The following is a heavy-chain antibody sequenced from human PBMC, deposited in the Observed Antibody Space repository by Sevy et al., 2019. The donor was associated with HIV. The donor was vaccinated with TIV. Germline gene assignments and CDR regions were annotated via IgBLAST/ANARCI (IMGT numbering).Heavy chain of an antibody. V-gene: IGHV4-39*02. J-gene: IGHJ4*02. Sequence: SETLSLTCSVSGGSISRNSYDWGWIRQPPGKGLEWIGCIFYSGNTYYATSLRSRVTISVDTSKNQFSLNLSSVTDAAAAVDDCSREGGLGDRGFDFWGQGTLVTVSS. CDR2: IFYSGNT. D-gene: IGHD2-15*01. CDR1: GGSISRNSYD. CDR3: SREGGLGDRGFDF.